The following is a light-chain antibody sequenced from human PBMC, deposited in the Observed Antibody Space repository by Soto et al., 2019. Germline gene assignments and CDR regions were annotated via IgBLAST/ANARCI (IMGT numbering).Light chain of an antibody. J-gene: IGLJ1*01. Sequence: QSVLTQPPSASGTPGQRVTISCSGSSSNVGGNPVNWYQHVPTTAPKLLIYTNTQRPSGVPDRFSGSKSGTSASLDISGLQSEDEADYYCASWDDSLNGPVFGTGTKLTVL. CDR2: TNT. V-gene: IGLV1-44*01. CDR3: ASWDDSLNGPV. CDR1: SSNVGGNP.